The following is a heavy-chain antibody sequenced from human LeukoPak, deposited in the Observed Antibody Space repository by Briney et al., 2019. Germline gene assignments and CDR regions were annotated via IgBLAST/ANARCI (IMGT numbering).Heavy chain of an antibody. CDR2: IRYDGSNK. V-gene: IGHV3-30*02. D-gene: IGHD2-2*01. Sequence: GGSLRLSCAASGFTFSSYGMHWVRQAPGKGLEWVAFIRYDGSNKYYADSVKGRFTISRDNSKNTLYLQMNSLRAEDTAVYYCAKEVVVPAAMGYMDVWGKGTTVTGSS. CDR3: AKEVVVPAAMGYMDV. J-gene: IGHJ6*03. CDR1: GFTFSSYG.